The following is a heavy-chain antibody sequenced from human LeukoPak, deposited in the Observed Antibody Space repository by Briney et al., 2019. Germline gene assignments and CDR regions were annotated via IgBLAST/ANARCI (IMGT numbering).Heavy chain of an antibody. CDR1: GFTFSSHW. Sequence: GGSLRLSCADSGFTFSSHWMHWVRQAPGKGLEWVSGISWNSGSIGYADSVKGRFTISRDNAKNSLYLQMNSLRAEDTALYYCAKDRMGSSGWYPPQGYYFDYWGQGTLVTVSS. CDR2: ISWNSGSI. D-gene: IGHD6-19*01. CDR3: AKDRMGSSGWYPPQGYYFDY. V-gene: IGHV3-9*01. J-gene: IGHJ4*02.